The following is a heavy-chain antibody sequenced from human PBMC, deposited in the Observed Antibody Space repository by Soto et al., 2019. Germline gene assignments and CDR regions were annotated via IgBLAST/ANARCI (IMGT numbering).Heavy chain of an antibody. CDR2: IYYSGST. V-gene: IGHV4-39*07. D-gene: IGHD6-13*01. CDR1: GGSISSSSYY. CDR3: ARGRKTAAGPRFDY. J-gene: IGHJ4*02. Sequence: SETLSLTCTVSGGSISSSSYYWGWIRQPPGKGLEWIGSIYYSGSTYYNPSLKSRVTISVDTSKNQFSLKLSSVTAADTAVYYCARGRKTAAGPRFDYWGQGTLVTVSS.